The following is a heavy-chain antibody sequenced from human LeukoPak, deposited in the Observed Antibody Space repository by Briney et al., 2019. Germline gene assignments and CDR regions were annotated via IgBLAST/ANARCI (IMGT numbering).Heavy chain of an antibody. J-gene: IGHJ4*02. D-gene: IGHD3-22*01. Sequence: SETLSFTCTVSGGSISSGGYYWSWIRQHPGKGLEWIGYIYYSGSTYYNPSLKSRVTISVDTSKNQFSLKLSSVTAADTAVYYCARAPGYYDSSGFLDYWGQGALVTVSS. CDR1: GGSISSGGYY. CDR2: IYYSGST. CDR3: ARAPGYYDSSGFLDY. V-gene: IGHV4-31*03.